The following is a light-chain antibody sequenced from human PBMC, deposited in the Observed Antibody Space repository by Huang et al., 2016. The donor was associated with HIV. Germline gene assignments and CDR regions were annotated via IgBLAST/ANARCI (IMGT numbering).Light chain of an antibody. CDR2: AAS. V-gene: IGKV1-NL1*01. Sequence: DIQMTQSPSSLPASVGDRVTITCRASQGISNSLAWDQQKPGKAPNLLLYAASKLESGVPSRFSGSASGTDYTLTISSLQPEDFATYYCQQYWSTPPATFGQGTKVEIK. CDR1: QGISNS. J-gene: IGKJ1*01. CDR3: QQYWSTPPAT.